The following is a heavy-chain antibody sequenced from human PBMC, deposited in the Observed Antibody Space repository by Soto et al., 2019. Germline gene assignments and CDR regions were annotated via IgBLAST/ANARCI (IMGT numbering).Heavy chain of an antibody. Sequence: SETLSLTCTFSGGSISSYYWSWIRQPPGKGLEWIGYIYYSGSTNYNPSLKSRVTISVDTSKNQFSLKLSSVTAADTAVYYCARLIWFGELLNWFDPWGQGTLVTVSS. J-gene: IGHJ5*02. D-gene: IGHD3-10*01. CDR3: ARLIWFGELLNWFDP. CDR2: IYYSGST. V-gene: IGHV4-59*08. CDR1: GGSISSYY.